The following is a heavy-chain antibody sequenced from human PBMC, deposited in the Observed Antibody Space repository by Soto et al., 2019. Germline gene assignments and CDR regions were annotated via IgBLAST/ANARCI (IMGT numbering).Heavy chain of an antibody. D-gene: IGHD1-26*01. V-gene: IGHV1-69*01. CDR1: GGTLSSYS. CDR2: IIPIFGTA. J-gene: IGHJ4*02. CDR3: ARDGGRHSGGIDY. Sequence: QVQLVQSGAEVKKPGSSVKVSCKASGGTLSSYSINWVRKAPGKGLEWMGEIIPIFGTANYAQKFQGRVTITEDESTSTASMELSSVRSEDTAVYYCARDGGRHSGGIDYWGQGTLVTVCS.